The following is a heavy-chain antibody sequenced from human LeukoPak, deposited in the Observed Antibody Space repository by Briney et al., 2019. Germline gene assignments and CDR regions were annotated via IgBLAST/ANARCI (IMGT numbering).Heavy chain of an antibody. Sequence: ASVKVSCKASGYTFTSYDINWVRQATGQGLEWMGWMNPNSGNTGYAQKFQGRVTITRNTSISTAYMELSSLRSGDTAVYYCARLSLSCSSTSCYEWFDPWGQGTLVTVSS. CDR1: GYTFTSYD. CDR3: ARLSLSCSSTSCYEWFDP. CDR2: MNPNSGNT. V-gene: IGHV1-8*03. J-gene: IGHJ5*02. D-gene: IGHD2-2*01.